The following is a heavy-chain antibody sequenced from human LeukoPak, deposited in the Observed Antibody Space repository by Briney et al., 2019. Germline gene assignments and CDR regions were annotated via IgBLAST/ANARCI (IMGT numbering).Heavy chain of an antibody. CDR1: GYTFTGYY. CDR3: ARYIVGATAFDY. CDR2: INPNSGGT. D-gene: IGHD1-26*01. V-gene: IGHV1-2*02. J-gene: IGHJ4*02. Sequence: EASVKVSCTASGYTFTGYYMHWVRQAPGRGLEWMGWINPNSGGTNYAQKFQGRVTMTRDTSISTAYMELSRLRSDATAVYYCARYIVGATAFDYWGQGTLVTVSS.